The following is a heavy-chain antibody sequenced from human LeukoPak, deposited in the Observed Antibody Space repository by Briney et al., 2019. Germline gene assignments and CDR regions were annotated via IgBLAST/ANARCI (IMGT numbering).Heavy chain of an antibody. J-gene: IGHJ4*01. V-gene: IGHV7-4-1*04. CDR3: TRDHDFLSGHSRRDFDY. CDR2: INTKTGNP. D-gene: IGHD3-3*01. CDR1: GYTFNDYT. Sequence: ASVKVSCKASGYTFNDYTMNWVRQAPGQGLEWMGWINTKTGNPTYAQGFTGRFVFSLDTSVSVAYLQINGLEADDTAMYYCTRDHDFLSGHSRRDFDYWGHGTLVTVSS.